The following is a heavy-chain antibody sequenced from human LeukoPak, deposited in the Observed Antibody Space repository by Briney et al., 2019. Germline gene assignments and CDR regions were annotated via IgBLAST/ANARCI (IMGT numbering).Heavy chain of an antibody. CDR2: IIPIFGTA. CDR1: GGTFSSYA. J-gene: IGHJ4*02. Sequence: ASVKVSCKASGGTFSSYAISWVRQALGQGLEWMGGIIPIFGTANYAQKFQGRVTITADKSTSTAYIELSSLRSEDTAVYYCARDQDYGPPAYWGQGTLVTVSS. CDR3: ARDQDYGPPAY. V-gene: IGHV1-69*06. D-gene: IGHD4-17*01.